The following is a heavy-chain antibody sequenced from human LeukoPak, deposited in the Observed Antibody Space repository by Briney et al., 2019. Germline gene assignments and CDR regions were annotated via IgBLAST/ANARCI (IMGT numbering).Heavy chain of an antibody. CDR2: VSPGADIK. CDR1: GFIFSSYT. J-gene: IGHJ6*02. V-gene: IGHV3-30*07. D-gene: IGHD3/OR15-3a*01. Sequence: GGSLRLSCAASGFIFSSYTMHWVRQAPGKGLEWVAVVSPGADIKHYADSVKGRFTISRDNSQKTLYLQMNSLRAEDTAVYYCAKVRGLYYYYGMDVWGQGTTVAVSS. CDR3: AKVRGLYYYYGMDV.